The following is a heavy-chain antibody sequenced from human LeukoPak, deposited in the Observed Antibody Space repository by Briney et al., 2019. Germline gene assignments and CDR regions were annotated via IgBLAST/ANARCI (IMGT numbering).Heavy chain of an antibody. D-gene: IGHD5-18*01. CDR2: IIPIFGTA. CDR3: ARGWYSYGYSGSKYYYYYYMDV. J-gene: IGHJ6*03. V-gene: IGHV1-69*06. CDR1: GGTFSSYA. Sequence: GSSVKVSCKASGGTFSSYAISWVRQAPGQGLEWMGGIIPIFGTANYAQKFQGRVTITADKSTSTAYMELSSLRSEDTAVYYCARGWYSYGYSGSKYYYYYYMDVWGKGTTVTVSS.